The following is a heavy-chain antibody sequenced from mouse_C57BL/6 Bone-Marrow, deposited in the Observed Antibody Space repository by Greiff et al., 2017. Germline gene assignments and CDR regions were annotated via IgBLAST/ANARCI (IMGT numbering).Heavy chain of an antibody. Sequence: EVNVVESGGGLVQPGESLKLSCESNEYEFPSHDMSWVRKTPEKRLELVAAINSDGGSTYYPDTMERRFIISRDNTKKTLYLQMSSLRSEDTALYYCARHYGSSYVLHYYFDYWGQGTTLTVSS. J-gene: IGHJ2*01. CDR2: INSDGGST. CDR3: ARHYGSSYVLHYYFDY. D-gene: IGHD1-1*01. CDR1: EYEFPSHD. V-gene: IGHV5-2*01.